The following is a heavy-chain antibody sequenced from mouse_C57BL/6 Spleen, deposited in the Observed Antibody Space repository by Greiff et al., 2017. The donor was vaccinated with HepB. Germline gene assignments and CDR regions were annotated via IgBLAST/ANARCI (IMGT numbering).Heavy chain of an antibody. CDR2: INPSNGGT. CDR3: ARSGPRAYYSNSYYAMDY. V-gene: IGHV1-53*01. CDR1: GYTFTSYW. D-gene: IGHD2-5*01. J-gene: IGHJ4*01. Sequence: QVQLQQPGTELVKPGASVKLSCKASGYTFTSYWMHWVKQRPGQGLEWIGNINPSNGGTNYNEKFKSKATLTVDKSSSTAYMQLSSLTSEDSAVYYCARSGPRAYYSNSYYAMDYWGQGTSVTVSS.